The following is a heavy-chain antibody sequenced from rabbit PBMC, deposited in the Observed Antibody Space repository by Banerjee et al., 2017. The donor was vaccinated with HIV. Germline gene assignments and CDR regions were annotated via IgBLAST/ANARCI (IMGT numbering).Heavy chain of an antibody. V-gene: IGHV1S29*01. J-gene: IGHJ6*01. CDR3: VRRISDAYDL. D-gene: IGHD6-1*01. CDR2: ISTGGRT. CDR1: GFDFSNYY. Sequence: QEQLEESGGGLVQPGGSLTLSCKASGFDFSNYYMNWVRQAPGEGLEYIGTISTGGRTYYASWVNGRFTISKDNAQNTVFLQMTSLTAADTATYFCVRRISDAYDLWGPGTLVTVS.